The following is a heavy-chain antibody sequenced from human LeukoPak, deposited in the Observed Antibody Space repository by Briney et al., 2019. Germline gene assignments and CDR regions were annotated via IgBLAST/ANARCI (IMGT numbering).Heavy chain of an antibody. CDR2: ISNDGSNK. D-gene: IGHD6-25*01. Sequence: PGGSLRLSCAASGFTFSSYGMHWVRQAPGKWLEWVAIISNDGSNKYYADSVKGRFTISRDNSKNTLFLQMNSLRAEDTAVYYCAKDSGTWEFDYWGQGTLVTVSS. J-gene: IGHJ4*02. CDR1: GFTFSSYG. V-gene: IGHV3-33*05. CDR3: AKDSGTWEFDY.